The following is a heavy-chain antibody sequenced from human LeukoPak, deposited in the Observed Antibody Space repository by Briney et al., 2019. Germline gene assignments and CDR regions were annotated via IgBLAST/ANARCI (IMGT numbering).Heavy chain of an antibody. V-gene: IGHV4-4*07. J-gene: IGHJ3*02. CDR3: ERGPNRITMMIGDAFDI. Sequence: KPSETLSLTCTVSGGSISSYYWSWIRQPAGKGLEWIGRIYTSGSTSYNPSLKSRVTMSVDTSKNQFSLKLSSVTAADTAVYYCERGPNRITMMIGDAFDIWGQGTMVTISS. CDR2: IYTSGST. D-gene: IGHD3-22*01. CDR1: GGSISSYY.